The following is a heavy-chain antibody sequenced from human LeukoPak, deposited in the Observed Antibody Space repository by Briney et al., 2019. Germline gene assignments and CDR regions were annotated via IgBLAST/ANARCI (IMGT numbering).Heavy chain of an antibody. D-gene: IGHD3-10*01. CDR1: GGSISSSSYY. V-gene: IGHV4-39*07. Sequence: SETLSLTCTVSGGSISSSSYYWGWIRQPPGKGLEWIGSIYYSGSTYYNPSLKSRVTISVDTSKNQFSLKLSSVTTADTAVYYCASVAPRGSGTYYNLYFDYWGQGTLVTVSS. CDR2: IYYSGST. CDR3: ASVAPRGSGTYYNLYFDY. J-gene: IGHJ4*02.